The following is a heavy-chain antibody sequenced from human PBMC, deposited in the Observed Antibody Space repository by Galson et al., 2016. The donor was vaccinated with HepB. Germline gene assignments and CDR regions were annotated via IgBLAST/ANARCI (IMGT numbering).Heavy chain of an antibody. CDR1: GYTFNRHA. CDR3: ATPTETYYDCWTGCLGNYYYDMDV. Sequence: SVKVSCKASGYTFNRHAMHWVRQAPGQGLEWMGWINVGNGNRKYSQTFQGRVTISRDTSASTVYMELSSLRSEDTAVYYCATPTETYYDCWTGCLGNYYYDMDVWGQGTTVTVSS. V-gene: IGHV1-3*01. D-gene: IGHD3-3*01. CDR2: INVGNGNR. J-gene: IGHJ6*02.